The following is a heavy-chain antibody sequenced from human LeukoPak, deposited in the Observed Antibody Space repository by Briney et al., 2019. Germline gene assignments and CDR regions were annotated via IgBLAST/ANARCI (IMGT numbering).Heavy chain of an antibody. Sequence: SETLSLTGAVYGGSFSGYYWSWIGQPPGKGLEWIGEINHSGSTNYNPSLKSRVTISVDTSKNQFSLKLSSVTAADTAVYYCARIVVPAAIGRVYYYGMDVWGQGTTVTVSS. CDR2: INHSGST. D-gene: IGHD2-2*02. V-gene: IGHV4-34*01. J-gene: IGHJ6*02. CDR3: ARIVVPAAIGRVYYYGMDV. CDR1: GGSFSGYY.